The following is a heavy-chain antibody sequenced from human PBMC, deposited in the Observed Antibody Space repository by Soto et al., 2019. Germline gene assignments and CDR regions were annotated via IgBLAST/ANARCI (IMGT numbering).Heavy chain of an antibody. J-gene: IGHJ5*02. CDR1: GSSIGSSYY. V-gene: IGHV4-38-2*02. CDR2: IHHGGSS. Sequence: SETLSLTCAVSGSSIGSSYYWGWIRQPPGKGLEWIGTIHHGGSSFYNPSLKSRVTMSVDTSKNQYSCELRSVTAAGTAVDFCARDWRAASRDLRWFGPWGQGTLFTVSS. D-gene: IGHD3-3*01. CDR3: ARDWRAASRDLRWFGP.